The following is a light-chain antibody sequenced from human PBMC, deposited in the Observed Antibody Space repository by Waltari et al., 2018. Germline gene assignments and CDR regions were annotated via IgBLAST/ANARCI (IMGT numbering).Light chain of an antibody. CDR1: SRDVGGYNY. CDR2: DVT. J-gene: IGLJ2*01. Sequence: QSALTQPASVSGSPGQSITISCTGTSRDVGGYNYVSWHQQHPGKAPTLMIYDVTKRPSGVSNRFSGSKSGNTASLTISGLQAEDEADCYCSSYSSSSTLLFGGGTKLTVL. CDR3: SSYSSSSTLL. V-gene: IGLV2-14*03.